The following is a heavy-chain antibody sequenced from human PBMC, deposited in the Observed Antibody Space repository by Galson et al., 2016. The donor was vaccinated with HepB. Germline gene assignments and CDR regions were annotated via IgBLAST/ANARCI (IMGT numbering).Heavy chain of an antibody. Sequence: SLRLSCAASGFTFSNYYMSWVRQAPGKGLEWVANITQEGSEKYYVDSVKGRFTISRDNVENSLYLKMNSLRAEDTAVYYCAKYDHGEDSSDYWGQGTLVTVSS. V-gene: IGHV3-7*03. CDR3: AKYDHGEDSSDY. CDR2: ITQEGSEK. D-gene: IGHD4-17*01. CDR1: GFTFSNYY. J-gene: IGHJ4*01.